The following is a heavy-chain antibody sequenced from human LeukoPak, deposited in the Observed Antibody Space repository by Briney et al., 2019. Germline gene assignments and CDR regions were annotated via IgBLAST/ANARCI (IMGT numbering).Heavy chain of an antibody. CDR2: IGRNAINT. CDR3: ARALIGYSFDY. J-gene: IGHJ4*02. Sequence: GGSLRLSCAASGFTFSSFAMSWVRQAPGRGLEWVSSIGRNAINTYYADSVKGRFTISRDNSKNTLHLQMNSLRGEATAVYSCARALIGYSFDYWGQGTLVTVSS. V-gene: IGHV3-23*01. CDR1: GFTFSSFA.